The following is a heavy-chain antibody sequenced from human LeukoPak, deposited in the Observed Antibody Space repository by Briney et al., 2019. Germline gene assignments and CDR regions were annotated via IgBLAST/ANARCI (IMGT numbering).Heavy chain of an antibody. D-gene: IGHD3-3*01. V-gene: IGHV3-49*04. J-gene: IGHJ3*02. CDR1: GFTFSDYY. Sequence: GGSLRLSCAASGFTFSDYYMSWVRQAPGKGLEWVGFIRSKAYGGTTEYAASVKGRFTISRDDSKSIAYLQMNSLKTEDTAVYYCTRASAFTIFGVVSHAFDIWGQGTMVTVSS. CDR2: IRSKAYGGTT. CDR3: TRASAFTIFGVVSHAFDI.